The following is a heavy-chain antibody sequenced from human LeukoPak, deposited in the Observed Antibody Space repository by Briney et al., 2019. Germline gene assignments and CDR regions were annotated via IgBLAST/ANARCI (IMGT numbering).Heavy chain of an antibody. CDR2: ISTSSSYI. CDR3: AREVQLERLAFGKEGSALDY. J-gene: IGHJ4*02. V-gene: IGHV3-21*01. CDR1: GFTFSSYY. Sequence: GGSLRLSCTASGFTFSSYYMNWVRQAPGKGLEWVSSISTSSSYIYYADSVKGRFTISRDNAKNSLYLQMNSLRAEDTAVYYCAREVQLERLAFGKEGSALDYWGQGTLVTVSS. D-gene: IGHD1-1*01.